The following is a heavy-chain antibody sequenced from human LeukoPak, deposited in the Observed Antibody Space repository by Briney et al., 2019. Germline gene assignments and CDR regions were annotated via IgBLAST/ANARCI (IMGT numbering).Heavy chain of an antibody. CDR3: GRLSRSLPEH. Sequence: GGSLRLSCTASGFSFSSYWMNWARQAPGKGLEWVANIKQDGSEKNYVDSVRGRFTISRDNAKNSLYLEMNSLRAEDTAVYYCGRLSRSLPEHWGQGTLVTVSS. V-gene: IGHV3-7*01. J-gene: IGHJ1*01. CDR2: IKQDGSEK. CDR1: GFSFSSYW.